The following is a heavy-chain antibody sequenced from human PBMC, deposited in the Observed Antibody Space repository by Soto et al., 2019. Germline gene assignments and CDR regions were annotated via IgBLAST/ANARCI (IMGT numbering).Heavy chain of an antibody. V-gene: IGHV4-59*01. J-gene: IGHJ6*03. CDR3: ARERPSNWNDGGYKDV. CDR2: IYYSGST. D-gene: IGHD1-1*01. Sequence: SETLSLTCTVSGGSISSYYWSWIRQPPGKGLEWIGYIYYSGSTNYNPSLKSRVTISVDTSKNQFSLKLSSVTAADTAVYYCARERPSNWNDGGYKDVWGKGTTVTVSS. CDR1: GGSISSYY.